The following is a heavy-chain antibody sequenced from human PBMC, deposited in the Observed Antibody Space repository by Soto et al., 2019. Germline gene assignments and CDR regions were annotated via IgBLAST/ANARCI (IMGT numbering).Heavy chain of an antibody. CDR1: GGTFSSYA. D-gene: IGHD3-3*01. Sequence: QVQLVQSGAEVKKPGSSVKVSCKASGGTFSSYAISWVRQAPGQGLEWMGGIIPIFGTANYAQKFQGRVTITADKSTSTAYMELSSLRSEDTAVYYCARDTVEWLLSHYYYYGMDVWGQGTTVTVSS. J-gene: IGHJ6*02. V-gene: IGHV1-69*06. CDR2: IIPIFGTA. CDR3: ARDTVEWLLSHYYYYGMDV.